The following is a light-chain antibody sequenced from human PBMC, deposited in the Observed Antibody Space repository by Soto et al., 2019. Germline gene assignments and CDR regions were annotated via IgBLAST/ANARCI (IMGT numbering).Light chain of an antibody. CDR2: AAS. CDR1: QSVSASY. V-gene: IGKV3-20*01. J-gene: IGKJ2*01. Sequence: EIVLTQSPGTLSLSPGEGATLSCRASQSVSASYLTWYQQKPGQAPRLLIYAASTRATGIPDRFSGSGSGTDFTLTINSLQPDDFATYYCQQYNSYYTFGQGTKVDIK. CDR3: QQYNSYYT.